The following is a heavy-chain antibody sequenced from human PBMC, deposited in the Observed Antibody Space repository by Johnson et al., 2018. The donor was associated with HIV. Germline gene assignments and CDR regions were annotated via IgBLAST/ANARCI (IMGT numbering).Heavy chain of an antibody. CDR2: ISWDGGST. CDR3: AKDGHSSGWEGGALDI. Sequence: VQLVESGGVVVQPGGSLRLSCAASGFTFDDYAMHWVRQAPGKGLEWVSLISWDGGSTYYADSVKGRFTISRDNSKNSLYLQMNSLRAEDTALYYCAKDGHSSGWEGGALDIWGQGTMVTVSS. CDR1: GFTFDDYA. J-gene: IGHJ3*02. V-gene: IGHV3-43D*03. D-gene: IGHD6-19*01.